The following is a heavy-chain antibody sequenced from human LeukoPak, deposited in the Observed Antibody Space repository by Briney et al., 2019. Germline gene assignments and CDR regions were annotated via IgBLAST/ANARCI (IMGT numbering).Heavy chain of an antibody. Sequence: PGGSLRLSCAASGFTFSSYSMSWVRQVPGKGLEWVSVIGSGGSGGTSYADSVRGRFTMSRDDSKNTLFLQMNSLRAEDTAVYYCAKRSCDTTTCSYYFDYWGRGTLVTVSS. CDR1: GFTFSSYS. CDR2: IGSGGSGGT. D-gene: IGHD2-2*01. V-gene: IGHV3-23*01. J-gene: IGHJ4*02. CDR3: AKRSCDTTTCSYYFDY.